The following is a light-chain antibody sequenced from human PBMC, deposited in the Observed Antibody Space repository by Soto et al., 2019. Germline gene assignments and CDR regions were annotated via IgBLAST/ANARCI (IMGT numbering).Light chain of an antibody. V-gene: IGKV3-20*01. Sequence: VLTQSPVTLSLSPRARSTISCSASQNVDSNYLAWYQQKPGQAPRIIIFGASGRATGIPDRFSGSGSGTDLTLTISRLKPEDFAVYYGQQYGSLSWTGGQGNKG. J-gene: IGKJ1*01. CDR1: QNVDSNY. CDR2: GAS. CDR3: QQYGSLSWT.